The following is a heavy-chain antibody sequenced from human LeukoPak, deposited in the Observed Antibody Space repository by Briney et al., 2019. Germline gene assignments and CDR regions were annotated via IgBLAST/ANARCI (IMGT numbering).Heavy chain of an antibody. D-gene: IGHD6-19*01. J-gene: IGHJ3*02. V-gene: IGHV3-30*04. CDR2: ISYGGTNK. Sequence: GGSLRLSCVTSGITFRSYAMDWVRQAPGKGLAWVASISYGGTNKYYADPVTGRFTTSRDDSKNTLYLQMNSLRSEDTAVYYCATSVSVAENAFDIWGQGTMVTVSS. CDR3: ATSVSVAENAFDI. CDR1: GITFRSYA.